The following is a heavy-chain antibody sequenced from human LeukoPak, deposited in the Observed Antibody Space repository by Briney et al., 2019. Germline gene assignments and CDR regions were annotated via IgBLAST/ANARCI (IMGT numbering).Heavy chain of an antibody. J-gene: IGHJ4*02. Sequence: PGGSLRLSCAASGFTFSNYNMNWVRQAPGKGLEWVSSITSSGPDIYYAESVKGRFTISRDNAKNSLYLQMNTLRVDDTAVYYCARGSPPGDWGQGTLVTVSS. D-gene: IGHD3-16*01. V-gene: IGHV3-21*04. CDR2: ITSSGPDI. CDR1: GFTFSNYN. CDR3: ARGSPPGD.